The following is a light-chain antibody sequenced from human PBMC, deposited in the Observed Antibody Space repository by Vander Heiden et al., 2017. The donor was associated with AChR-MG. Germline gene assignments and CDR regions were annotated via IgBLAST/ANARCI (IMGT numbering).Light chain of an antibody. CDR1: QSVSTN. CDR2: GAS. J-gene: IGKJ2*01. CDR3: QQYNNWPYT. Sequence: EIVMTQSPATLSVSPGERATLSCRASQSVSTNLAWYQQNPGQAPRLLMYGASTRATGIPARFSGSGSGTEFTLTISRLQSEDFAVYYCQQYNNWPYTFGQGTKLEIK. V-gene: IGKV3-15*01.